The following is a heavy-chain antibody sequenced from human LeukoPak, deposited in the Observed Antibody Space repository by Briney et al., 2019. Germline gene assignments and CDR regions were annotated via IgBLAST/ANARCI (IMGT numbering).Heavy chain of an antibody. D-gene: IGHD3-22*01. CDR3: ASDRDYYDSSGYSVRWFDP. J-gene: IGHJ5*02. V-gene: IGHV1-2*02. Sequence: GASVKVSSKASGYTFTAYYMHWVRQAPRQGLEWMGWINPNSGGTNYTQKFQGRVTLTRDTSISTAYMELSRLRSDDTAVYYCASDRDYYDSSGYSVRWFDPWGQGTLVTVSS. CDR1: GYTFTAYY. CDR2: INPNSGGT.